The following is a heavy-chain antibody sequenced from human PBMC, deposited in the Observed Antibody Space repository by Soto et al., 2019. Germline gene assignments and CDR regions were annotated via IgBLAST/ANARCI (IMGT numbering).Heavy chain of an antibody. V-gene: IGHV4-4*02. CDR3: ARHIGVTGTRGFDY. CDR1: GASINDNNW. Sequence: QVQLQQSGPGLVKPSETLSLTCAVSGASINDNNWWSWVRQTPGKGLEWIGEVVHGGTTNYNPSLRSRVTISMDKPNNQISLTLSSVTAADSALYYCARHIGVTGTRGFDYWGQGTLVTVSS. J-gene: IGHJ4*02. D-gene: IGHD6-19*01. CDR2: VVHGGTT.